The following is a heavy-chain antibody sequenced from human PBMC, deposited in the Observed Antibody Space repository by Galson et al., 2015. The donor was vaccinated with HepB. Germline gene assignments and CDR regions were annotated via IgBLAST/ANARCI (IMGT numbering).Heavy chain of an antibody. J-gene: IGHJ5*02. V-gene: IGHV6-1*01. CDR2: TCSRSKWYN. Sequence: CAISGDSVSSNSAAWNWIRQSPSRGLEWLGRTCSRSKWYNDYAESVKSRMTIKPDTSKNEFSLQLNSVTPEDTAVYYCARDPSGSYWGRWFDLWGQGIPVTVSS. CDR1: GDSVSSNSAA. D-gene: IGHD1-26*01. CDR3: ARDPSGSYWGRWFDL.